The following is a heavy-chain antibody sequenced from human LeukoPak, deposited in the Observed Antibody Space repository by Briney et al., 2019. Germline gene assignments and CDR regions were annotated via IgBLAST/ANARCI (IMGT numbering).Heavy chain of an antibody. V-gene: IGHV4-59*02. CDR3: ARSGVVVAPFDY. CDR1: GGSVNNYY. J-gene: IGHJ4*02. D-gene: IGHD2-15*01. Sequence: KPSETLSLTCTVSGGSVNNYYWSWIRQPPGEGLEWIGYIYYSGSTNYNPSLKSRVTISVDTSKNQFSLKLSSVTAADTAVYYCARSGVVVAPFDYWGQGTLVTVSS. CDR2: IYYSGST.